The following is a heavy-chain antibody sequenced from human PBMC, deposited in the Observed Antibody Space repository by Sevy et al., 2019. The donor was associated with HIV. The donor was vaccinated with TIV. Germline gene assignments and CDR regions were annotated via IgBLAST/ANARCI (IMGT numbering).Heavy chain of an antibody. D-gene: IGHD3-22*01. Sequence: TLSRTCTVSGGSISSGDYYWSWIRQPPGKGLEWIGYIYYRGSTYYNPSLKSRVTISIETSKNQFSLKLSTVTAADTAGYYCARVPRYYYDSSGYNKYFQHWGQGTLVTVSS. CDR3: ARVPRYYYDSSGYNKYFQH. V-gene: IGHV4-30-4*01. CDR2: IYYRGST. J-gene: IGHJ1*01. CDR1: GGSISSGDYY.